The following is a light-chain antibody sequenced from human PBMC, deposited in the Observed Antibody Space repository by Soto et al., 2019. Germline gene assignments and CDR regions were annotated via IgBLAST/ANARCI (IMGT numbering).Light chain of an antibody. J-gene: IGKJ1*01. CDR3: QQAYSSPWT. Sequence: DIQMTQSPSTLSASVEDTVNVTCRASQSISSNLNWYQQKVGKAPDLIIYAASSLQSGVPSRFSGGGSGTDFTLTISSPQPEDFATYFCQQAYSSPWTFGQGTKVDIK. CDR2: AAS. CDR1: QSISSN. V-gene: IGKV1-39*01.